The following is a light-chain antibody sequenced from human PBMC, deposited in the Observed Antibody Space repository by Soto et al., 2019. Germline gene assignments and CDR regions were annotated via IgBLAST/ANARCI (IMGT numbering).Light chain of an antibody. V-gene: IGKV3-15*01. CDR3: QKYNSAPLT. J-gene: IGKJ4*01. CDR1: QSVSSN. CDR2: GAS. Sequence: TPSPATRTLSPADIATLSGRASQSVSSNLAWYQQKPGQAPRLLIYGASTRATGIPARFSGSGSGTDFTLTLTSLQPEDVATYYCQKYNSAPLTFGGGTKVDI.